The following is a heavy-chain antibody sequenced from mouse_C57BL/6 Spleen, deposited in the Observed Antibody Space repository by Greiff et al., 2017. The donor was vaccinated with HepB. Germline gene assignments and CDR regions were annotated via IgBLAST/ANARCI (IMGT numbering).Heavy chain of an antibody. CDR3: ARFAITTRRFYAMDY. V-gene: IGHV1-50*01. D-gene: IGHD2-4*01. Sequence: VKLQQPGAELVKPGASVKLSCKASGYTFTSYWMQWVKQRPGQGLEWIGEIDPSDSYTNYNQKFKGKATLTVDTSSSTAYMQLSSLTSEDSAVYYCARFAITTRRFYAMDYWGQGTSVTVSS. CDR1: GYTFTSYW. J-gene: IGHJ4*01. CDR2: IDPSDSYT.